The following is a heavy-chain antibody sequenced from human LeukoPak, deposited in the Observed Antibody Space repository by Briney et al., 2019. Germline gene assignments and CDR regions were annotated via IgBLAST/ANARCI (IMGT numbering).Heavy chain of an antibody. J-gene: IGHJ4*02. Sequence: PSQTLSLTCTVSGDSISSGDYYWSWIRQPPGKGLEWIGNIYYSGSTYYNPSLKSRITISVDTSKNQFSLKLSSVTAADTAVYYCARWAGYGFDDWGQGTLVTVSS. CDR3: ARWAGYGFDD. CDR2: IYYSGST. CDR1: GDSISSGDYY. V-gene: IGHV4-30-2*03. D-gene: IGHD5-18*01.